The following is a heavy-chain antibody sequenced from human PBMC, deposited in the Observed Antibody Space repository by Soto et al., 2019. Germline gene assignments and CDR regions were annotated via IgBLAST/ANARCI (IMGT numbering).Heavy chain of an antibody. CDR2: ISYDGSNK. CDR1: GFTFSSYA. D-gene: IGHD3-10*01. J-gene: IGHJ4*02. V-gene: IGHV3-30-3*01. CDR3: ARLRSNTPGMDY. Sequence: QVQLVESGGGVVQPGRSLRLSCAASGFTFSSYAMHWVRQAPGKGLEWVAVISYDGSNKYYADSVKGRFTISRDNSKNTLYLQMNSLRAEDTAVYYWARLRSNTPGMDYWGQGALDTVSS.